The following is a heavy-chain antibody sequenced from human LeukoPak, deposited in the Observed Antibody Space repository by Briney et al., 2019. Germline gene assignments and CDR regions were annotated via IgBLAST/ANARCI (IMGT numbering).Heavy chain of an antibody. V-gene: IGHV4-59*08. D-gene: IGHD2-2*01. CDR1: GGSISSYY. CDR3: ASGGSTTTPIYYYYYMDV. J-gene: IGHJ6*03. Sequence: SETLSLTCTVSGGSISSYYWSWIRQPPGKGLEWIGYIYYSGSTNYNPSLKSRVTISVDTSKNQFSLKLSSVTAADTAVYYCASGGSTTTPIYYYYYMDVWGKGTTVTISS. CDR2: IYYSGST.